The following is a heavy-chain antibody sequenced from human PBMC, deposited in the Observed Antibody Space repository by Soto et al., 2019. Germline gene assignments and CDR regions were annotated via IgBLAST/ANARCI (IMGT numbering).Heavy chain of an antibody. J-gene: IGHJ6*03. Sequence: GGSLRLSCAASGFTFSSYAMSWVRQAPGKGLEWVSAISGSGGSTYYADSVKGRFTISRDNSKNTLYLQMNSLRAEDTAVYYCAKTGASLDYYYYMDVWGKGTTVTVSS. D-gene: IGHD3-16*01. V-gene: IGHV3-23*01. CDR1: GFTFSSYA. CDR3: AKTGASLDYYYYMDV. CDR2: ISGSGGST.